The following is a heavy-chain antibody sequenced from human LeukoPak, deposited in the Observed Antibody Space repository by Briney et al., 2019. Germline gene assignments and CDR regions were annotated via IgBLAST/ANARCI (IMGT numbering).Heavy chain of an antibody. J-gene: IGHJ4*02. CDR1: GFTFSSYS. CDR2: ISSRSGYI. Sequence: AGGSLRLSCAASGFTFSSYSMSWVRQAPGKGLEWVSSISSRSGYIYYGDSVKGRFTISRDNAKNSLYLQMNTLRAEDTAVYYCASFDSSGWHYFGYWGQGTLVTVSA. D-gene: IGHD6-19*01. CDR3: ASFDSSGWHYFGY. V-gene: IGHV3-21*01.